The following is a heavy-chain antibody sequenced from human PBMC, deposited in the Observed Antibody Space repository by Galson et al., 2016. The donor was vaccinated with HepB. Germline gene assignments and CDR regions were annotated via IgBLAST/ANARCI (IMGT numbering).Heavy chain of an antibody. D-gene: IGHD2-15*01. J-gene: IGHJ4*02. V-gene: IGHV3-21*01. CDR3: AKHKVVGAYFDS. Sequence: SLRLSCAASGLTFSSYRMNWVRQAPGKGLEWVSSISSNSSYIYYADSVRGRFTISRDNAKNSLYLQMNSLRAEDTAVYYCAKHKVVGAYFDSWGQGTLVTVSS. CDR1: GLTFSSYR. CDR2: ISSNSSYI.